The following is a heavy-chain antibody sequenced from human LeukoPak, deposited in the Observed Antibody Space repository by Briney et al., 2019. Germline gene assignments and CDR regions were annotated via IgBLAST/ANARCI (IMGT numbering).Heavy chain of an antibody. D-gene: IGHD2-15*01. V-gene: IGHV1-69*13. CDR1: GGTFSSYA. J-gene: IGHJ6*02. CDR3: ARGAREWWLPYYYGMDV. CDR2: IIPIFGIA. Sequence: SVKVSCKASGGTFSSYAISWVRQAPGQGLEWMGGIIPIFGIANYAQKFQGRVTITADESTSTAYMELSSLRSEDTAVYYCARGAREWWLPYYYGMDVWGQGTTVTVSS.